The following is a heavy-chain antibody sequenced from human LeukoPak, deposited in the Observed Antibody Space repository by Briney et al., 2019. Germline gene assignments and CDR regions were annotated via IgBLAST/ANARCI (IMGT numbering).Heavy chain of an antibody. CDR1: GYTFTGYY. CDR3: ALMGNLIAASGSLY. Sequence: ASVKVSCKASGYTFTGYYMHWVRQALGQGLEWMGWINPNSGGTNYAQKFQGRVTMTRDTSISTAYMELSRLRSDDTAVYYCALMGNLIAASGSLYWGQGTLVTVSS. V-gene: IGHV1-2*02. CDR2: INPNSGGT. D-gene: IGHD6-13*01. J-gene: IGHJ4*02.